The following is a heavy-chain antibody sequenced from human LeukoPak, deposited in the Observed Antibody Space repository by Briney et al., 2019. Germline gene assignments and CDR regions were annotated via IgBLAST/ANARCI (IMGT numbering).Heavy chain of an antibody. CDR1: GFSFSSYA. V-gene: IGHV3-23*01. Sequence: GGSLRLSCAASGFSFSSYAMSWVRQAPGKGLEWVSAISGSGGSTYYADSVKGRFTISRDNAKNSLYLQMNSLRAEDTAVYYCARKAAGTGTVDYWGQGTLVTVSS. CDR2: ISGSGGST. CDR3: ARKAAGTGTVDY. D-gene: IGHD1-1*01. J-gene: IGHJ4*02.